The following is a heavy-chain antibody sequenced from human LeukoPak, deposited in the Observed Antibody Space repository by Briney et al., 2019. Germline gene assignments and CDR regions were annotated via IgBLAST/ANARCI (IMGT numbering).Heavy chain of an antibody. D-gene: IGHD6-13*01. CDR1: GFTVSSNY. J-gene: IGHJ4*02. Sequence: GGSLRLSCAASGFTVSSNYMSWVRQAPGKGLEWVSVIYSGGSTYYADSVKGRFTISRDNSKNTLYLQTNSLRAEDTAVYYCARDYSSSSTELVRWGQGTLVTVSS. CDR2: IYSGGST. CDR3: ARDYSSSSTELVR. V-gene: IGHV3-66*01.